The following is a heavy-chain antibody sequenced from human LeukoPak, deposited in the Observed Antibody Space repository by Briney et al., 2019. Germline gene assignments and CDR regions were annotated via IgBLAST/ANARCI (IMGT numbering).Heavy chain of an antibody. Sequence: GGSLRLSCAASGFTFSDYYMSWIRQAPGKGLEWVSYISSSGSTIYYADSVKGRFTISRDNAKNSLYPQMNSLRAEDTAVYYCARPQEQWLVLAFDIWGQGTMVTVSS. J-gene: IGHJ3*02. CDR1: GFTFSDYY. V-gene: IGHV3-11*01. D-gene: IGHD6-19*01. CDR2: ISSSGSTI. CDR3: ARPQEQWLVLAFDI.